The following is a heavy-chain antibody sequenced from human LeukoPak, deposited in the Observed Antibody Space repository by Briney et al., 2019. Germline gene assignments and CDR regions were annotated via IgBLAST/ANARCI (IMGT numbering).Heavy chain of an antibody. Sequence: ASVKVSCKASGGTFSSYAISWVRQAPGQGLEWMGGIIPIFGTANYAQKFQGRVTITADESTSTAYMELSSLRSEGTAVYYCARALHYDFWSGHYFDYWGQGTLVTVSS. J-gene: IGHJ4*02. CDR1: GGTFSSYA. CDR2: IIPIFGTA. V-gene: IGHV1-69*13. D-gene: IGHD3-3*01. CDR3: ARALHYDFWSGHYFDY.